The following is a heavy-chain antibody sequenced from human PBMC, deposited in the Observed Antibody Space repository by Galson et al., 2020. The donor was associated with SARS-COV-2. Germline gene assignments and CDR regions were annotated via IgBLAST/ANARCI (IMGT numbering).Heavy chain of an antibody. V-gene: IGHV3-30-3*01. D-gene: IGHD3-22*01. Sequence: TGGYLRLSCAASGFTLSRFRMHWVRQAPGKGLEWVASLSYDGSSKIYGDSVKGRFTISRDNSHNTLYLQVNSLRAEDTAVYYCARTSFSYDNSGYPALDVWGQGTMLTVSS. J-gene: IGHJ3*01. CDR2: LSYDGSSK. CDR3: ARTSFSYDNSGYPALDV. CDR1: GFTLSRFR.